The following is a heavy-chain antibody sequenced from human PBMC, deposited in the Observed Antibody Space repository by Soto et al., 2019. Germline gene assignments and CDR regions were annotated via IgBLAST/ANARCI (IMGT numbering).Heavy chain of an antibody. V-gene: IGHV1-69*13. CDR2: IIPIFGTA. D-gene: IGHD2-15*01. J-gene: IGHJ6*02. CDR3: ARRVAAHHDYYYGMDV. CDR1: GGTFSSYA. Sequence: SVKVSCKASGGTFSSYAISWVRQAPGQGLEWMGGIIPIFGTANYAQKFQGRVTITADESTSTAYMELSSLRSEDTAVYYRARRVAAHHDYYYGMDVWGQGTTVTVSS.